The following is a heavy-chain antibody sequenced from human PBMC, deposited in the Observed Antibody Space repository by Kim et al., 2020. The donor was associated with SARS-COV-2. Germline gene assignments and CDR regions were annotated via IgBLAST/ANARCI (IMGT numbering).Heavy chain of an antibody. CDR1: GDSLSIDY. CDR3: SSALGH. V-gene: IGHV4-4*07. D-gene: IGHD3-16*02. Sequence: SETLSLTCTVSGDSLSIDYWSWNRQPAGKGLEWIGRIYTSGRTNYNPSLQSRVTMSVDMSKHQFSLKLSSVTAADTAVYYCSSALGHCGQGTLVTVSS. CDR2: IYTSGRT. J-gene: IGHJ4*02.